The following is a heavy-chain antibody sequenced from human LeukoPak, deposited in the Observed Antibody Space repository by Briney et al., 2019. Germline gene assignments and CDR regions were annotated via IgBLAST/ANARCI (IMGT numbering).Heavy chain of an antibody. CDR1: GGSISSGGYY. J-gene: IGHJ6*02. Sequence: SETLSLTCTVSGGSISSGGYYWSWIRQPPGKGLEWIGYIYYSGSTYYNPSLKSRVTISVDTSKNQFSLKLSSVTAADTAVYYCARWGIAAAGTGYYYGMDVWGQGTTVTVSS. V-gene: IGHV4-30-4*08. D-gene: IGHD6-13*01. CDR2: IYYSGST. CDR3: ARWGIAAAGTGYYYGMDV.